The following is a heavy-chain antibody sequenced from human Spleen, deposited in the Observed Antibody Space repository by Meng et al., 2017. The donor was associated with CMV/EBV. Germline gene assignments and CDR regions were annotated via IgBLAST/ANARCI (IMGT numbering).Heavy chain of an antibody. CDR3: AKDRQQLVPNWFDP. CDR2: IIPIFGTA. J-gene: IGHJ5*02. Sequence: QVQLVQLGVEGKKPGSSVKVSCKASGGTFSSYAISWVRQAPGQGLEWMGGIIPIFGTANYAQKFQGRVTITADESTSTAYMELSSLRSEDTAVYYCAKDRQQLVPNWFDPWGQGTLVTVSS. D-gene: IGHD6-13*01. CDR1: GGTFSSYA. V-gene: IGHV1-69*12.